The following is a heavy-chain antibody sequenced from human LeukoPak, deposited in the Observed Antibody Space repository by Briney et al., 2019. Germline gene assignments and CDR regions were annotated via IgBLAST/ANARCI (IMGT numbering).Heavy chain of an antibody. CDR1: GFSLSTSGVG. CDR2: IYWDDDK. CDR3: AHRRIEWQLLSEGFDP. Sequence: SGPTLVNPTQTLTLTCTFSGFSLSTSGVGVGWIRQPPGKALEWLALIYWDDDKRYSPSLKSRLTITKDTSKNQVVLTMTNMDPVDTATYYCAHRRIEWQLLSEGFDPWGQGTLVTVSS. V-gene: IGHV2-5*02. D-gene: IGHD2-15*01. J-gene: IGHJ5*02.